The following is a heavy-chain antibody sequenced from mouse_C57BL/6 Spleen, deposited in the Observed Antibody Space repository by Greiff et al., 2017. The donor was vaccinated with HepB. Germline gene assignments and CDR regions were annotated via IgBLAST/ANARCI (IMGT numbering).Heavy chain of an antibody. CDR3: ARTLITTVVATDWYFDV. V-gene: IGHV1-39*01. Sequence: VQLKESGPELVKPGASVKISCKASGYSFTDYNMNWVKQSNGKSLEWIGVINPNYGTTSYNQKFKGKATLTVDQSSSTAYMQLNSLTSEDSAVYYCARTLITTVVATDWYFDVWGTGTTVTVSS. CDR2: INPNYGTT. D-gene: IGHD1-1*01. J-gene: IGHJ1*03. CDR1: GYSFTDYN.